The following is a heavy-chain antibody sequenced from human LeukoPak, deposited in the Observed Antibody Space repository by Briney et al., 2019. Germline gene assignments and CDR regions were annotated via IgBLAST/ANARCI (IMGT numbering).Heavy chain of an antibody. V-gene: IGHV1-18*01. J-gene: IGHJ6*03. CDR1: GYTFTTYG. Sequence: GASVKVSCKASGYTFTTYGVSWVRQAPGQGLEWMGWISTYNGNTNYAQKLQGRLTLTTDTSTSTAYMELRSLRSDDTAIYYCARARRSAMEYYYNYMDVWGKGTAVTVSS. D-gene: IGHD1-1*01. CDR2: ISTYNGNT. CDR3: ARARRSAMEYYYNYMDV.